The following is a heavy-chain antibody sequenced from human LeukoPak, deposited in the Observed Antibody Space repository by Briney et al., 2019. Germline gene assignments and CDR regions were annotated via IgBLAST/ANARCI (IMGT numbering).Heavy chain of an antibody. CDR3: VREVKGYGSSWYQNWFDP. CDR2: IYYSGST. V-gene: IGHV4-30-4*01. D-gene: IGHD6-13*01. J-gene: IGHJ5*02. CDR1: GGSISSGDYY. Sequence: SETLSLTCTVSGGSISSGDYYWSWIRQPPGKGLEWIGYIYYSGSTYYNPSLKSRVTTSIDTSKNQFSLKMSSVTAADTAVYYCVREVKGYGSSWYQNWFDPWGLGTLVTVSS.